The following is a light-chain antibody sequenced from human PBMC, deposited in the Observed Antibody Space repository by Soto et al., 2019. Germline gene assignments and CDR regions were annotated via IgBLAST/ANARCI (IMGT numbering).Light chain of an antibody. CDR3: QHSYSNVWT. Sequence: QMAQSPSSLSASVGDRVTITCRASQYITTYLNWYQQKPGKAPKLLIYAASILQSGVPSRFSGRGSGTDFTLTISGLEAEDFATYYCQHSYSNVWTFGQGTKVDIK. V-gene: IGKV1-39*01. J-gene: IGKJ1*01. CDR1: QYITTY. CDR2: AAS.